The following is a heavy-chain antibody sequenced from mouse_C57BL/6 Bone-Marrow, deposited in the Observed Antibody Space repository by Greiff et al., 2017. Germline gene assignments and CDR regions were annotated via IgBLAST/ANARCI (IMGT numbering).Heavy chain of an antibody. CDR3: AREEVTLDY. D-gene: IGHD2-2*01. CDR2: INPNNGGT. Sequence: VQLQQSGPELVKPGASVKISCKASGYTFTDYYMNWVKQSPGKSLEWIGDINPNNGGTSYNQKFKGKATLTVDKSSSTAYMELRSLTSEDSAVYYCAREEVTLDYWGQGTSVTVSA. V-gene: IGHV1-26*01. J-gene: IGHJ4*01. CDR1: GYTFTDYY.